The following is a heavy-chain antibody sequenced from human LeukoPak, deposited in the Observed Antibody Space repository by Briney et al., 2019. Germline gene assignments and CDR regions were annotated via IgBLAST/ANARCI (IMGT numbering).Heavy chain of an antibody. CDR3: AREGERRAFDI. V-gene: IGHV1/OR15-1*02. Sequence: ASVKVSCKASGYIFTDYYMHWVRQAPGQELGWMGRINPNSGGTNYAQKFQGRVTMTRDTSISTAYTELSSLRSEDMATYYCAREGERRAFDIWGQGTMVTVSS. D-gene: IGHD2-21*01. J-gene: IGHJ3*02. CDR1: GYIFTDYY. CDR2: INPNSGGT.